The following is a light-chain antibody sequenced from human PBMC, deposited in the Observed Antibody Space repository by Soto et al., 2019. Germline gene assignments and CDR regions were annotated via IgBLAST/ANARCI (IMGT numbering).Light chain of an antibody. CDR1: GSNIGHGI. CDR2: DID. CDR3: GAWDISLSVVL. Sequence: QSVLTQPPSVSAAPGQKVTISCSGSGSNIGHGIVAWYQQFPGTAPQLLIYDIDKRPSGIPDRFSGSKSGTSASLGITGLQTGDEADYYCGAWDISLSVVLFGGGTKVTVL. J-gene: IGLJ2*01. V-gene: IGLV1-51*01.